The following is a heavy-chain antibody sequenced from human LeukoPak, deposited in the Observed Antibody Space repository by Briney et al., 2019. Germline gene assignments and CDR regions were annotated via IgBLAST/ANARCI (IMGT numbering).Heavy chain of an antibody. D-gene: IGHD5-18*01. CDR1: GFTFTSSA. CDR2: IVVGSGNT. Sequence: ASVKVSCKASGFTFTSSAMQWVRQARGQRLEWIGWIVVGSGNTNYAQKFQERVTITRDMSTSTAYMELSRLRSDDTAVYYCARDFRAAMVSDWFDPWGQGTLVTVSS. CDR3: ARDFRAAMVSDWFDP. V-gene: IGHV1-58*02. J-gene: IGHJ5*02.